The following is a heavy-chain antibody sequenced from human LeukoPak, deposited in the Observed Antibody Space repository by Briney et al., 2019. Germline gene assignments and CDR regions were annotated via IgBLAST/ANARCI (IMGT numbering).Heavy chain of an antibody. CDR1: GFIFSHYG. D-gene: IGHD6-13*01. J-gene: IGHJ4*02. Sequence: GGSLRLSCTASGFIFSHYGMHWVRQAPGKGLEWVAVISYDGSNKYYADSVKGRFTISRDNSKNTLYLQMNSLRAEDTAVYYCARDSLGVAAAGTLDYWGQGTLVTVSS. V-gene: IGHV3-30*19. CDR2: ISYDGSNK. CDR3: ARDSLGVAAAGTLDY.